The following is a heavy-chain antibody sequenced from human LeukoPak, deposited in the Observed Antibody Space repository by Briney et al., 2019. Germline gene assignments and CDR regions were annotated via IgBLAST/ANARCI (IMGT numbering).Heavy chain of an antibody. V-gene: IGHV4-59*01. D-gene: IGHD3-16*01. CDR2: IYYSGST. Sequence: PSETLSLTCTVSGGSISSYYWSWIRQPPGRGLEWIGYIYYSGSTNYNPSLKSRVTISVDTSKNQFSLKLSSVTAADTAVYYCAREEGAVDIWGQGTMVTVSS. J-gene: IGHJ3*02. CDR3: AREEGAVDI. CDR1: GGSISSYY.